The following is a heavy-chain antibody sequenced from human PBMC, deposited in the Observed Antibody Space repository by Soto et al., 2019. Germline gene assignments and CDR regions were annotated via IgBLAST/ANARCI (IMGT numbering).Heavy chain of an antibody. V-gene: IGHV3-33*01. CDR3: ATDTLSSGWYYFDY. CDR1: GFTFSSYG. D-gene: IGHD6-19*01. J-gene: IGHJ4*02. Sequence: QVQLVESGGGVVQPGRSLRLSCAASGFTFSSYGMHWVRQAPGKGLEWVAVIWYDGRNKYYADSVKGRFTISRDNSKNTLYLQMNSLTAEDTAVYYCATDTLSSGWYYFDYWGQGTLVTVSS. CDR2: IWYDGRNK.